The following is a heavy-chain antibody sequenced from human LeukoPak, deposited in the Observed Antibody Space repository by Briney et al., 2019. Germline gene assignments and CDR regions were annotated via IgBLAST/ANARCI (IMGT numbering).Heavy chain of an antibody. CDR2: IYYSGST. J-gene: IGHJ5*02. CDR1: GGSISNYY. V-gene: IGHV4-59*08. D-gene: IGHD2-2*01. Sequence: PSETLSLTCTVSGGSISNYYWSWIRQPPGKGLEWIGYIYYSGSTNYNPSLKSRVTISVDTSKNQFSLKLSSVTAADTAVYYCARHKQDIVVVPAAMYWFDPWGQGTLVTVSS. CDR3: ARHKQDIVVVPAAMYWFDP.